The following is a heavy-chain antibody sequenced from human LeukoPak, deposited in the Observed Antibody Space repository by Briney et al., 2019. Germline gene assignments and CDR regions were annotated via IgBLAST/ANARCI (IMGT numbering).Heavy chain of an antibody. V-gene: IGHV3-11*04. CDR2: ISSSGSTI. CDR3: AREISDILTDPFDY. CDR1: GFTFSDYY. D-gene: IGHD3-9*01. J-gene: IGHJ4*02. Sequence: GGSLRLSCAASGFTFSDYYMSWIRQAPGKGLEWVSYISSSGSTIYYADSVKGRFTISRDNAKNSLYLQMNSLRAEDTAVYYCAREISDILTDPFDYWGQGTLVTVSS.